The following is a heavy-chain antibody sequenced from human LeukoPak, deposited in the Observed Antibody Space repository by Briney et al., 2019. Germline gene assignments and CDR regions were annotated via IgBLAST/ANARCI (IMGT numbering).Heavy chain of an antibody. CDR2: IHPSDSDT. CDR1: GYSFTTYW. J-gene: IGHJ3*02. V-gene: IGHV5-51*01. Sequence: NPGESLEISCQASGYSFTTYWIGWVRQTPGKGLEWMGIIHPSDSDTRYSPSFQGQVAISSDRSITTVYLQWSNLRASDTAMYYCARTGYHYGSGSHFAFDIWGQGTMVTVSS. D-gene: IGHD3-10*01. CDR3: ARTGYHYGSGSHFAFDI.